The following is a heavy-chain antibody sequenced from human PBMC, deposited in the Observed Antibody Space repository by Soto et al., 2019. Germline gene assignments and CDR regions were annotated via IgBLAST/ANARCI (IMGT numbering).Heavy chain of an antibody. CDR3: VKEGXMGVEGFDF. V-gene: IGHV3-23*01. CDR1: GFTFSDHA. D-gene: IGHD2-8*01. Sequence: EMQLLESGGGLVQPGGSLRLSCATSGFTFSDHAMHWVRQAPGEGLEWVSGIRGDLVTTPYADSVKGRFTISRDNSKNTLYLQMNSLRAEDTAIYYCVKEGXMGVEGFDFCGQGTLVTVSS. J-gene: IGHJ4*02. CDR2: IRGDLVTT.